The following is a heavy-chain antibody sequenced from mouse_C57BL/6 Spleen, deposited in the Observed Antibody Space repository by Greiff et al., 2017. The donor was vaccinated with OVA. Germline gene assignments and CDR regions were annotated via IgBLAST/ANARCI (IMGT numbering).Heavy chain of an antibody. D-gene: IGHD2-4*01. V-gene: IGHV1-15*01. Sequence: QVQLQQSGAELVRPGASVTLSCKASGYTFTDYEMHWVKQTPVHGLAWIGAIDPETGGTAYNQKFKGKAILTADKSSSTAYMELRSLTSEDSAVYYCTRWSYDYSVYYFDYWGQGTTRTVAS. CDR1: GYTFTDYE. CDR2: IDPETGGT. J-gene: IGHJ2*01. CDR3: TRWSYDYSVYYFDY.